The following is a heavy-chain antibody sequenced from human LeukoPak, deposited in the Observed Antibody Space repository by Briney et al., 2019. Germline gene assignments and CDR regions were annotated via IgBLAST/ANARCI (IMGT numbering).Heavy chain of an antibody. CDR1: GFTFSSYA. V-gene: IGHV3-23*01. CDR2: ISSDGIST. Sequence: GGSLRLSCAASGFTFSSYAKSWVRQAPGKGLEWVSTISSDGISTYYADSVKGRFTISRDNSRNTLWLQMNTLRAEDTAVYYCAEIHGYSYGYVYWGQGTLVTVSS. D-gene: IGHD5-18*01. J-gene: IGHJ4*02. CDR3: AEIHGYSYGYVY.